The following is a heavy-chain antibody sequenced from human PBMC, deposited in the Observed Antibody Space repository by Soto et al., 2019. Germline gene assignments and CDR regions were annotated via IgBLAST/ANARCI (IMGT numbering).Heavy chain of an antibody. V-gene: IGHV1-69*06. CDR1: GGTLSSFINYP. CDR3: VKEASGWKSRGSFDL. Sequence: SVKVSCKASGGTLSSFINYPINWVRQAPGQGLEWMGGIVPNVGTVNYAQKFQGRVTITADKSTGTAYMEVSSLRSEDTALYYCVKEASGWKSRGSFDLWGRGTMVTVSS. J-gene: IGHJ3*01. D-gene: IGHD6-19*01. CDR2: IVPNVGTV.